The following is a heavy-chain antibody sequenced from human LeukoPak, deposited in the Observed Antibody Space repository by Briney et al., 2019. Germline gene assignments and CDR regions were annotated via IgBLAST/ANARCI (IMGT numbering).Heavy chain of an antibody. CDR1: GYSFTNYW. J-gene: IGHJ4*02. V-gene: IGHV5-51*01. CDR2: IYPGASDT. CDR3: ARWTTVTTSTSGYLDY. D-gene: IGHD4-17*01. Sequence: GESLKISCKSSGYSFTNYWIGLVRQMPREGLGWMGIIYPGASDTRYSPTFQGQVTISADKSISPAYLQWSSLKASDTAMYYCARWTTVTTSTSGYLDYWGQGNLVSVSS.